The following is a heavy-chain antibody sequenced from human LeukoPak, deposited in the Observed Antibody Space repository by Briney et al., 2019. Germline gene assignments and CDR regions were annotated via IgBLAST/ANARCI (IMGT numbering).Heavy chain of an antibody. CDR1: GFTFSNYA. D-gene: IGHD2-2*02. CDR3: AKDVGYCSSTTCYNPFDY. V-gene: IGHV3-23*01. Sequence: GGSLRLSCAASGFTFSNYAMSWVRQAPGKGLEWVSAFSGSGGGTYYADSVKGRFTISRDNSKNTLYLQMHSLRAEDTAVYYCAKDVGYCSSTTCYNPFDYWGQGTLVTVSS. J-gene: IGHJ4*02. CDR2: FSGSGGGT.